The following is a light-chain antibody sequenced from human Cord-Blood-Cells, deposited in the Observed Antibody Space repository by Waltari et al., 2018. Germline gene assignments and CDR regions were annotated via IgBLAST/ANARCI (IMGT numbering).Light chain of an antibody. Sequence: EIVMTHSPATLSVSPGERATLSCRASQSVSSNSAWYQQQPGQAPRILIYGASTRATGIPARFSGSGSGTEYTLTISSLQSEDFAVYYCQQYNNWPALTFGGGTKVEIK. J-gene: IGKJ4*01. CDR3: QQYNNWPALT. V-gene: IGKV3-15*01. CDR1: QSVSSN. CDR2: GAS.